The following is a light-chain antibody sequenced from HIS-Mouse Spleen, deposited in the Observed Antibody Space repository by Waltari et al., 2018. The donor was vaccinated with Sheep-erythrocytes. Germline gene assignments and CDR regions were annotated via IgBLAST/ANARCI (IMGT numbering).Light chain of an antibody. J-gene: IGKJ4*01. CDR2: AAS. V-gene: IGKV1-39*01. CDR1: QSISSY. CDR3: QQSYSTPPLT. Sequence: DIQMTQSPSYLSVSVGDRVTITCRASQSISSYLNWYQQKPGKAPKLLIYAASSLQSGVPSRFSGSGSGTDFTLTISSLQPEDFATYYCQQSYSTPPLTFGGGTKVEIK.